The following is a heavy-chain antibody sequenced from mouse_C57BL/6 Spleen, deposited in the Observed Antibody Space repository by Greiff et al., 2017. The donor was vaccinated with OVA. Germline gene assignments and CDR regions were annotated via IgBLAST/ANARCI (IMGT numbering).Heavy chain of an antibody. V-gene: IGHV1-82*01. CDR2: IYPGDGDT. CDR1: GYAFSSSW. D-gene: IGHD2-3*01. CDR3: AREEDDGYYYAMDY. J-gene: IGHJ4*01. Sequence: VHLVESGPELVKPGASVKISCKASGYAFSSSWMNWVKQRPGKGLEWIGRIYPGDGDTNYNGKFKGKATLTADKSSSTAYMQLSSLTSEDSAVYFCAREEDDGYYYAMDYWGQGTSVTVSS.